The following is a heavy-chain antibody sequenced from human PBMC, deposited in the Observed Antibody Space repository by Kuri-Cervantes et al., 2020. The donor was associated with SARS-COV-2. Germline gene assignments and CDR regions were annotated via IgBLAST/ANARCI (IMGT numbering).Heavy chain of an antibody. CDR1: GYTFTGYY. D-gene: IGHD2/OR15-2a*01. V-gene: IGHV1-2*02. J-gene: IGHJ6*02. CDR3: AGDPFDIHIEIVPEAILPYNKEKYHYYNLAMDV. CDR2: INPNSGGT. Sequence: ASVKVSCKASGYTFTGYYMHWVRHATGQGLEWMGWINPNSGGTNYAQKFQGRVTMTRDTSISTAYMELSRLRSDDTAVYYCAGDPFDIHIEIVPEAILPYNKEKYHYYNLAMDVWGQGTTVTVSS.